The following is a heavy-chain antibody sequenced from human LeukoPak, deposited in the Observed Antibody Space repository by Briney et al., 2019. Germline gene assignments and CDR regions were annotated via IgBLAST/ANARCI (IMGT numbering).Heavy chain of an antibody. D-gene: IGHD6-13*01. Sequence: PSETLSLTCTVSGGSISSYYWSWIRQPPGKGLEWIGYIYYSGSTNYNPSLKSRVTISVDTSKNQFSLKLSSVTAADTAVYYCARVRARGSSWYQGDLNWFDPWGQGTLVTVSS. CDR2: IYYSGST. CDR3: ARVRARGSSWYQGDLNWFDP. CDR1: GGSISSYY. J-gene: IGHJ5*02. V-gene: IGHV4-59*01.